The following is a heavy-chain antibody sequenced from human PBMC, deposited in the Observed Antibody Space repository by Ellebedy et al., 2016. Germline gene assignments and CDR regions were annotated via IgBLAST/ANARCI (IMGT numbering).Heavy chain of an antibody. D-gene: IGHD6-13*01. Sequence: GGSLRLSXAASGFSVSSYWMSWVRQAPGEGLVWVSHINGDGSRTYYADSVKGRFTISRDNAKNTLYLQMNTLRAEDTAVYFCARVAFTSTWFEDYWGQGTLVTVSS. CDR3: ARVAFTSTWFEDY. CDR1: GFSVSSYW. J-gene: IGHJ4*02. V-gene: IGHV3-74*01. CDR2: INGDGSRT.